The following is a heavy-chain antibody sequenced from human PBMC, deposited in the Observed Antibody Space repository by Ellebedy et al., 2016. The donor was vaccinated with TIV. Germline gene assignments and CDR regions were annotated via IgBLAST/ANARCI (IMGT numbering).Heavy chain of an antibody. CDR3: ASERYLRVY. CDR1: GFTFSDYW. CDR2: IKQDGSEK. Sequence: GESLKISXAASGFTFSDYWMYWVRQAPGKGLEWVANIKQDGSEKNYVDSVKGRFTISRDNAKNSLYLQINSLRAEDTAVYYCASERYLRVYWGQGTLVTVSS. V-gene: IGHV3-7*04. J-gene: IGHJ4*02. D-gene: IGHD2-2*02.